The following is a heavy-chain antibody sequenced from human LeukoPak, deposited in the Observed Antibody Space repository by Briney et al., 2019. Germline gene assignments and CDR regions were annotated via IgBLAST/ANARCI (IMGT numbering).Heavy chain of an antibody. CDR3: ARDLTFGIDGAPFDP. CDR1: GYTFTSYD. V-gene: IGHV1-2*02. D-gene: IGHD5-24*01. Sequence: ASVKVSCKASGYTFTSYDINWVRQATGQGLEWMGWINPNSGGTNYAQKFQGRVTMTRDTSISTAYMELSRLRSDDTAVYYCARDLTFGIDGAPFDPWGQGTLVTVSS. CDR2: INPNSGGT. J-gene: IGHJ5*02.